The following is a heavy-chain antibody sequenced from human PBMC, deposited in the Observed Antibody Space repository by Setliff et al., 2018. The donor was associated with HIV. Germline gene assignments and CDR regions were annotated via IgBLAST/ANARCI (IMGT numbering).Heavy chain of an antibody. Sequence: GESLKISCKGSGDSFNTSWIGWVRQMSGKGLEWMGIIHPGDSETRYSPSFQGQVTISADKSISTAYLQWSSLKASDTAIYYCARQGPSGLFDYWGQGTLVTVSS. CDR2: IHPGDSET. CDR3: ARQGPSGLFDY. CDR1: GDSFNTSW. J-gene: IGHJ4*02. D-gene: IGHD6-19*01. V-gene: IGHV5-51*01.